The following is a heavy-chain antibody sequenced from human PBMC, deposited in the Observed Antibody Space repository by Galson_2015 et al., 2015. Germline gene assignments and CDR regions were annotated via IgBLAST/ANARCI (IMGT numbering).Heavy chain of an antibody. J-gene: IGHJ4*02. CDR2: ISYDGSNK. CDR3: AKSRGSGAERTPEYYFDY. Sequence: SLRLSCAASGFTFSSYGMHWVRQAPGKGLEWVAVISYDGSNKYYADSVKGRFTISRDNSKNTLYLQMNSLRAEDTAVYYCAKSRGSGAERTPEYYFDYWGQGTLVTVPS. D-gene: IGHD3-10*01. CDR1: GFTFSSYG. V-gene: IGHV3-30*18.